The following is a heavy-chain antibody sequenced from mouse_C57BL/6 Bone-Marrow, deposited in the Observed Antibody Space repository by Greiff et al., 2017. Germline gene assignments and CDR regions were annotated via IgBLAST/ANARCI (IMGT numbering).Heavy chain of an antibody. CDR3: TRRTGTWYFDV. Sequence: QVQLQQSGAELVRPGASVTLSCKASGYTFTDYEMHWVKQTPVHGLEWIGAIDPETGGTAYNQKFKGKAILTADKSSSTAYMELRSLTSEDSAVYYCTRRTGTWYFDVWGTGTTVTVSS. CDR1: GYTFTDYE. D-gene: IGHD4-1*01. V-gene: IGHV1-15*01. J-gene: IGHJ1*03. CDR2: IDPETGGT.